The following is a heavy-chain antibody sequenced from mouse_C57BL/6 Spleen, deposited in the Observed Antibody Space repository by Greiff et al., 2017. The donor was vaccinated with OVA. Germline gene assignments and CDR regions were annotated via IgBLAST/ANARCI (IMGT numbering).Heavy chain of an antibody. D-gene: IGHD1-1*01. CDR1: GFTFSDYY. V-gene: IGHV5-16*01. J-gene: IGHJ1*03. Sequence: EVKLVESEGGLVQPGSSMKLSCTASGFTFSDYYMAWVRQVPEKGLEWVAYINYDGSSTYYLDSLKSRFIISRDNAKNILYLQMSSLKSEDTATYYCARDALRYFDVWGTGTTVTVSS. CDR2: INYDGSST. CDR3: ARDALRYFDV.